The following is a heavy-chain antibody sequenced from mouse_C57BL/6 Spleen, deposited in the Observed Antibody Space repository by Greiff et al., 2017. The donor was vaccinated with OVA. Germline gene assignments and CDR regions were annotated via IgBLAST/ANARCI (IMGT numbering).Heavy chain of an antibody. Sequence: EVQLQQSGPVLVKPGASVKMSCKASGYTFTDYYMNWVKQSHGKSLEWIGVINPYNGGTSYNQKFKGKATLTVDKSSSTAYMELNSLTSEDSAVYYCARYPDYYGSNWYFDVWGTGTTVTVSS. CDR1: GYTFTDYY. CDR3: ARYPDYYGSNWYFDV. D-gene: IGHD1-1*01. V-gene: IGHV1-19*01. J-gene: IGHJ1*03. CDR2: INPYNGGT.